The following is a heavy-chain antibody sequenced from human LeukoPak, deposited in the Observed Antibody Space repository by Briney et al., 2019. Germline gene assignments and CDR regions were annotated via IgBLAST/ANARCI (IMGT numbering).Heavy chain of an antibody. V-gene: IGHV1-8*03. J-gene: IGHJ5*02. CDR1: GYTFTSYD. D-gene: IGHD6-6*01. Sequence: ASVKVSCKASGYTFTSYDINWVRQATGQGLEWMGWMNPNSGNTGYAQKFQGRVTITRNTSISTAYMELSSLRSEDTAVYYCARDSRIAARRRWFDPWGQGTPVTVSS. CDR2: MNPNSGNT. CDR3: ARDSRIAARRRWFDP.